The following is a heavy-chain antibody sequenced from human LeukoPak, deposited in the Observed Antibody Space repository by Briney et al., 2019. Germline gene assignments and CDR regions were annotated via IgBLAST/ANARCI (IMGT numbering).Heavy chain of an antibody. CDR2: ISYDGIDK. CDR1: GFTFSSSV. Sequence: PGGSLRLSCAASGFTFSSSVIHWVRHAPDKGLECVALISYDGIDKFYADSVKGRFTISRDNSKNTMYLQMNSLRPEDTAVYYCVKDRSTYYAFDIWGQGTKVTVSS. V-gene: IGHV3-30*18. CDR3: VKDRSTYYAFDI. D-gene: IGHD1-1*01. J-gene: IGHJ3*02.